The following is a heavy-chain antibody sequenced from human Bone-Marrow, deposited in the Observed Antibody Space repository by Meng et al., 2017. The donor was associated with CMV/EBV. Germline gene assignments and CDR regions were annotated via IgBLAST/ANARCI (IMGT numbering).Heavy chain of an antibody. CDR3: AWGSGLAS. Sequence: GESLKISCAASGFTFSDYYMSWIRQAPGKGLEWVANIKPDGSEKYYVDSVKGRFTISRDNAKNSLYLQMNSLRVEDTAVYHCAWGSGLASWGQGTLVTVSS. V-gene: IGHV3-7*04. CDR2: IKPDGSEK. J-gene: IGHJ4*02. CDR1: GFTFSDYY.